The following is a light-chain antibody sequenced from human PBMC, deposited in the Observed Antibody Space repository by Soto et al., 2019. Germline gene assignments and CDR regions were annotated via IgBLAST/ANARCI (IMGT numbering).Light chain of an antibody. Sequence: QSVLTQPASVSGSPGQSITISCTGTSSDVGGYNYVSWYQQHPGKAPKLMIYDVSNRPSGVSNRFSGSKSGNTASLTISGRQAEDEADYYCSSYTSSSTPKVFGGGTKVTVL. CDR1: SSDVGGYNY. CDR3: SSYTSSSTPKV. J-gene: IGLJ2*01. V-gene: IGLV2-14*01. CDR2: DVS.